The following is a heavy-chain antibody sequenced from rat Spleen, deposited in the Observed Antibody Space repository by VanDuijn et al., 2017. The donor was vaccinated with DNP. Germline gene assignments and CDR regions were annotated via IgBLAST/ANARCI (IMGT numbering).Heavy chain of an antibody. CDR1: GFSLTSNS. J-gene: IGHJ2*01. D-gene: IGHD1-11*01. V-gene: IGHV2-1*01. CDR3: ASGEGVWNY. CDR2: IWTGGST. Sequence: QVQLKESGPGLVQPSQTLSLTCTVSGFSLTSNSVHWVRQPPGKGLEWMGVIWTGGSTDYNSALKSRLSISRDTSKSQVFLKMNSLQTDDTAMYFCASGEGVWNYWGQGVMVTVSS.